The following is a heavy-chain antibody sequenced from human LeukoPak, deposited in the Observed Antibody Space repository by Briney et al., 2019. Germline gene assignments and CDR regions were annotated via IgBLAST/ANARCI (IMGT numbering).Heavy chain of an antibody. CDR3: ARARFGELPYNWFDP. CDR1: GYSISSGYY. Sequence: SETLSLTCTVSGYSISSGYYWGWIRQPPGKGLEYIGSIYHSGSTYYNPSLKSRVTISVDTSKNQFSLKLSSVTAADTAVYYCARARFGELPYNWFDPWGQGTLVTVSS. J-gene: IGHJ5*02. CDR2: IYHSGST. V-gene: IGHV4-38-2*02. D-gene: IGHD3-10*01.